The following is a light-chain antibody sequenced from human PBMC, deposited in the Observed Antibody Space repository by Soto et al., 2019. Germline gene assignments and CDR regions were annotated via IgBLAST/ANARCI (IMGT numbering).Light chain of an antibody. CDR3: SSYTSRDTVI. CDR1: SSDVGAYDH. J-gene: IGLJ2*01. Sequence: QSALTQPASVSGSPGQSITISCSGTSSDVGAYDHVSWYQQHPGKAPKFIIFEISNRPSGISSRFSGSRSGNTASLTISRLQAEDEAYYYCSSYTSRDTVIFGGGTKVTVL. V-gene: IGLV2-14*01. CDR2: EIS.